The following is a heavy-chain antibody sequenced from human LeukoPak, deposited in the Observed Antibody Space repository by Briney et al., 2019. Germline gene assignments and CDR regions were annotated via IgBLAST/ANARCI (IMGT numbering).Heavy chain of an antibody. D-gene: IGHD1-14*01. V-gene: IGHV4-61*02. Sequence: SQTLSLTCTVAGASITNDRYYWSWVRLPAGRGLEWIGRVSGSGNANYNPSLGSRNTVSRDTSKNQFSPELTSVTAADSAVYYWAREDLRGPTTYWFDVWGQGPLVTVSS. CDR1: GASITNDRYY. CDR3: AREDLRGPTTYWFDV. CDR2: VSGSGNA. J-gene: IGHJ5*02.